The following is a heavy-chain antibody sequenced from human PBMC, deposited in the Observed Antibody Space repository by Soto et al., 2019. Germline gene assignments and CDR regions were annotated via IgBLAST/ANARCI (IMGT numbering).Heavy chain of an antibody. D-gene: IGHD2-15*01. J-gene: IGHJ4*02. CDR1: GFSFCTFW. CDR2: INSDGSST. Sequence: EVQLVESGGVLVQPGGSLRLSCAASGFSFCTFWMHWVRQPPGKGLVWVSRINSDGSSTDYADSVKGRFTISRDNAKNTLYLLMNSLRAEDTAVYYCARHCTGGSCSHGFDYWGQGCLVTVSS. CDR3: ARHCTGGSCSHGFDY. V-gene: IGHV3-74*01.